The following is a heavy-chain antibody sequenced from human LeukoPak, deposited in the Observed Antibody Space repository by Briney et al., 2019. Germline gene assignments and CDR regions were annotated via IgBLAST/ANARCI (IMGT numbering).Heavy chain of an antibody. Sequence: ASVKVSCKASGYTFTSYDINWVRQATGQGLEWMGWMNPNSGNTGYAQKFQGKVTMTRNTSISTAYMELSSLRFEDTAVYYCARAVPGPAPASYRFDYWGQGTLVTVSS. CDR2: MNPNSGNT. J-gene: IGHJ4*02. CDR3: ARAVPGPAPASYRFDY. CDR1: GYTFTSYD. V-gene: IGHV1-8*01. D-gene: IGHD3-16*02.